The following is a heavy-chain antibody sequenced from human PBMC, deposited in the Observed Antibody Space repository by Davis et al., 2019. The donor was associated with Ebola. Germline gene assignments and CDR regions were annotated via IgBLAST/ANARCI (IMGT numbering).Heavy chain of an antibody. CDR1: GFTFRDYT. CDR3: VKTQFLEWSYGMDV. D-gene: IGHD3-3*01. J-gene: IGHJ6*02. Sequence: GGSLRLSCSASGFTFRDYTMHWVRQAPGKGLQYLSAISNNGDITYYADSVKGRFTVSRDNSKNTLYLQMSSLRTEATAVYYCVKTQFLEWSYGMDVWGQGTTVTVSS. V-gene: IGHV3-64D*06. CDR2: ISNNGDIT.